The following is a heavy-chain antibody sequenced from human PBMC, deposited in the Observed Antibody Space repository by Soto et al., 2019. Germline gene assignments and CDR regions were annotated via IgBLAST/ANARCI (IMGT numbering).Heavy chain of an antibody. CDR3: ARVPRYSSGRYSDY. CDR2: IIPIFGTA. D-gene: IGHD6-19*01. J-gene: IGHJ4*02. CDR1: GGTLGSYA. V-gene: IGHV1-69*13. Sequence: GASVKVSCTASGGTLGSYAISWVRQAPGQGLEWMGGIIPIFGTANYAQKFQGRVTLTADESTSTAYMELSSLRSEDTAVYYCARVPRYSSGRYSDYWGQGTLVTVSS.